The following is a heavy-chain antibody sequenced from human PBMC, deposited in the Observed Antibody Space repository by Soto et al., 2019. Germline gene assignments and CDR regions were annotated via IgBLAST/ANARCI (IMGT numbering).Heavy chain of an antibody. J-gene: IGHJ4*02. D-gene: IGHD6-19*01. Sequence: ASVKVPCKASGYTFTGYAMHWVRQAPGQRLEWMGWINAGNGNTKYSQKFQGRVTITRDTSASTAYMELSSLRSEDTAVYYCARAVAVAADFDYWGQGTLVTVSS. CDR1: GYTFTGYA. CDR2: INAGNGNT. CDR3: ARAVAVAADFDY. V-gene: IGHV1-3*01.